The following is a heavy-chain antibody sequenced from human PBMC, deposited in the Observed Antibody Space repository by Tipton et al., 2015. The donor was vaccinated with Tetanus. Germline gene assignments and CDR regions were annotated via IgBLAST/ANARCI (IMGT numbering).Heavy chain of an antibody. V-gene: IGHV5-51*01. CDR3: ARRRSAVLSGAYHWYFDL. D-gene: IGHD3-3*01. CDR2: VDPRDSQA. CDR1: GYNFSHYS. Sequence: QLVQSGAEVKKPGESLKISCQGSGYNFSHYSIGWVRQLPGRGLEWMGIVDPRDSQATYGPSFQGQVTLSADRSFNVAYLQWGSLKASDTGLYYCARRRSAVLSGAYHWYFDLWGRGTLVGVSS. J-gene: IGHJ2*01.